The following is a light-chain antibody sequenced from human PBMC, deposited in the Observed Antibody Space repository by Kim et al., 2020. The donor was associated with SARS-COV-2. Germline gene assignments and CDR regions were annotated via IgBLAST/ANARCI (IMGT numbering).Light chain of an antibody. J-gene: IGKJ4*01. Sequence: PGERVTLSCRASQSVSSSYLTWYQQKPGQAPRLLIYGASTRATGIPARFSGSGSGTDFTLTISSLQPEDFAVYYCQQDYNLPTFGGGTKV. CDR2: GAS. CDR1: QSVSSSY. V-gene: IGKV3D-7*01. CDR3: QQDYNLPT.